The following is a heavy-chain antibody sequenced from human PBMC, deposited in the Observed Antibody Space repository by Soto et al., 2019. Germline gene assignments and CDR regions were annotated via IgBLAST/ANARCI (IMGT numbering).Heavy chain of an antibody. CDR3: ATGVVVADTTADYYYYMDV. CDR2: IIPILGIA. D-gene: IGHD2-15*01. V-gene: IGHV1-69*02. CDR1: GGTFSSYT. Sequence: QVQLVQSGAEVKKPGSSVKVSCKASGGTFSSYTISWVRQAPGQGLEWMGRIIPILGIANYAQKLQGRVTITADKSTSTAYMELSSLRAEDTAVYYCATGVVVADTTADYYYYMDVGGKGTTVTVSS. J-gene: IGHJ6*03.